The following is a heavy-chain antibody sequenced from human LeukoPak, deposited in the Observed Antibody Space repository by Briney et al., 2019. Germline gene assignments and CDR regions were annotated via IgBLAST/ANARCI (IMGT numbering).Heavy chain of an antibody. Sequence: GGSLRLSCAASGFTFSDYCMSWIRQAPGKGLEWVSYISSSGSTIYYADSVKGRFTISRDNAKNSLYLQMNSLRAEDTAVYYCARVAYYYYCYMDVWGKGTTVTVSS. J-gene: IGHJ6*03. D-gene: IGHD2-15*01. CDR3: ARVAYYYYCYMDV. V-gene: IGHV3-11*01. CDR1: GFTFSDYC. CDR2: ISSSGSTI.